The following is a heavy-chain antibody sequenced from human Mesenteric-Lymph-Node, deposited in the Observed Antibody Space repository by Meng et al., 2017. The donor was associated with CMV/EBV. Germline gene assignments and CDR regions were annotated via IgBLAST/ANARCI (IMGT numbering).Heavy chain of an antibody. CDR3: VSLVTLRQGVSY. CDR1: GGTFSGYS. CDR2: INSNSGGT. D-gene: IGHD2-21*02. Sequence: ASVKVSCKASGGTFSGYSITWVRQAPGQGLEWMGRINSNSGGTHYAQSFQGRVTMTRDTSISTVYMELGGLRADDTATYYCVSLVTLRQGVSYWGQGTLVTVSS. J-gene: IGHJ4*02. V-gene: IGHV1-2*06.